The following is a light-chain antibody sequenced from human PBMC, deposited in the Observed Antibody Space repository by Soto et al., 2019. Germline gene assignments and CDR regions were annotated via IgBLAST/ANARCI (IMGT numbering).Light chain of an antibody. Sequence: EIVLTQSPGTLSLSPGERATLSCRASQSVSSSYLAWYQHKPGQAPRLLIYGASSRTTGIPDRFSGSGSGTDFTLTISRLEPEDFAVYYCQQYRSSPPLSFGGGTKVEIK. CDR2: GAS. J-gene: IGKJ4*01. CDR3: QQYRSSPPLS. CDR1: QSVSSSY. V-gene: IGKV3-20*01.